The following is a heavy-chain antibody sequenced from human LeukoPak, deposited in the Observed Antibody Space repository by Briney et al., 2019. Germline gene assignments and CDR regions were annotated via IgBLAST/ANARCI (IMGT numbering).Heavy chain of an antibody. CDR3: AKGSYNCNGNSCPQYYYMDV. V-gene: IGHV3-30*18. Sequence: GGSLRLPCAASGFTFSSYGMHWVRQAPGKGLEWVAVISYDGSNKYYADSVKGRFTISRDNAKNSLYLQMNSLRAEDTAVYSCAKGSYNCNGNSCPQYYYMDVWGKGTTVTVSS. J-gene: IGHJ6*03. CDR2: ISYDGSNK. CDR1: GFTFSSYG. D-gene: IGHD2/OR15-2a*01.